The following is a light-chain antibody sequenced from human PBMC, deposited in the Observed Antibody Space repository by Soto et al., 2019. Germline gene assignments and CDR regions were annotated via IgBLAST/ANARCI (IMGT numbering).Light chain of an antibody. Sequence: QSVLTQPPSASGTPGQRVTISCSGSNSNIGSNTVNWYQQLPGTAPKLLIYYDNLRPSGVPDRISGSKSGTSASLAISGLQSDDEADYYCAAWDDSLNGRVFGTATKLTV. V-gene: IGLV1-44*01. CDR2: YDN. J-gene: IGLJ1*01. CDR1: NSNIGSNT. CDR3: AAWDDSLNGRV.